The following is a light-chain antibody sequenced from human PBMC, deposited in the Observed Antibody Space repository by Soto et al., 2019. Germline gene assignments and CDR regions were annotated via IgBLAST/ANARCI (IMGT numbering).Light chain of an antibody. CDR3: QQSYNTPLT. V-gene: IGKV1-39*01. Sequence: DIQMTQSPSSLSASVGGRVTITCRASQSIRSYLNWYQQKPGKAPKLLIYAASTLQSGVPSRFSGSGSGTEFTLTISSLQPEDFATYYCQQSYNTPLTFGPGTKVDIK. CDR2: AAS. CDR1: QSIRSY. J-gene: IGKJ3*01.